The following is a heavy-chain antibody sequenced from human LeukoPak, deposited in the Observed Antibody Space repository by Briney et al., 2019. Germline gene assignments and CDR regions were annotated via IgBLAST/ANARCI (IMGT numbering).Heavy chain of an antibody. CDR3: AREHDYGGNFDY. J-gene: IGHJ4*02. CDR2: IIPIFGTA. V-gene: IGHV1-69*13. CDR1: GGTFSSYA. Sequence: SVKVSCKASGGTFSSYAISWVRQAPGQGLEWMGGIIPIFGTANYAQKFQGRVTITADESTSTAYMELSSLRSEDTAVYYCAREHDYGGNFDYWGQGTLVTVSS. D-gene: IGHD4-23*01.